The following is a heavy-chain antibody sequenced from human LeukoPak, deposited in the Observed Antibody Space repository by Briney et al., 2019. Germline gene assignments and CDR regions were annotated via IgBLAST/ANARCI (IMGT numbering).Heavy chain of an antibody. J-gene: IGHJ4*02. Sequence: TGGSLRLSCAASGFTFSSYAMHWVRQAPGKGLEWVALISYDGSNKYYADSVKGRFTISRGNSKNTLYLQMNSLRAEDTAVYYCARGGVYSSGSYYLYYFDYWGQGTLVTVSS. D-gene: IGHD6-19*01. CDR2: ISYDGSNK. CDR3: ARGGVYSSGSYYLYYFDY. CDR1: GFTFSSYA. V-gene: IGHV3-30-3*01.